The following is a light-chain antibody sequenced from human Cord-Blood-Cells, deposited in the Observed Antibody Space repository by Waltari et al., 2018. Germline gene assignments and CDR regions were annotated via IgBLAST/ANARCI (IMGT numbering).Light chain of an antibody. CDR1: SSDVGSYNL. CDR3: CSYAGSSTLV. J-gene: IGLJ2*01. Sequence: QSALTQPASVSGSPGQSITISCPGTSSDVGSYNLVSWYQQHPGKAPKLRIYEGSKRPSGVSNRFSGSKSGNTASLTISGLQAEDEADYYCCSYAGSSTLVFGGGTKLTVL. CDR2: EGS. V-gene: IGLV2-23*01.